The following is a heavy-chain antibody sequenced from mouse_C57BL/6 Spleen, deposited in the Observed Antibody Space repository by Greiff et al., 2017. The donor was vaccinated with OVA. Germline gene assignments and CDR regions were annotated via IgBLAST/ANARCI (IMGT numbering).Heavy chain of an antibody. CDR1: GYTFTSYW. J-gene: IGHJ4*01. Sequence: QVQLQQPGAELVRPGSSVKLSCKASGYTFTSYWMDWVKQRPGQGLEWIGNIYPSDSETHYNQKFKDKATLTVDKSSSTAYMQLSSLTSEDSAVYYCARNWDSSMDYWGQGTSVTVSS. V-gene: IGHV1-61*01. CDR3: ARNWDSSMDY. CDR2: IYPSDSET. D-gene: IGHD4-1*01.